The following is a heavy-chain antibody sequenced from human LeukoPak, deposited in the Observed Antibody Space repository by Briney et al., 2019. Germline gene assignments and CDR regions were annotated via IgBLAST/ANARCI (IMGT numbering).Heavy chain of an antibody. D-gene: IGHD5-24*01. CDR1: GFTSSSYW. V-gene: IGHV3-74*01. CDR2: INGDGSST. Sequence: GGSLRLSCAASGFTSSSYWMHWVRQAPGKGLAWVSHINGDGSSTSYADSVKGRVTISRDNAKNTLYLQINSLTAGDSAVYYCARDRSYNLDYWGQGTLVTVSS. CDR3: ARDRSYNLDY. J-gene: IGHJ4*02.